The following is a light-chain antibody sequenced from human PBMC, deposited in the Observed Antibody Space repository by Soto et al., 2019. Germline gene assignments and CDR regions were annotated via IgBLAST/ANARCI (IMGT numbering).Light chain of an antibody. CDR3: QQYGGSPIT. Sequence: EIVSTQSPGTLSLSLVERAILSCRASQSVSSRLACYQHKPGQAPRLLISGASSRATGIPDRFSGSGSGTDFTLTISRLEPEDFALYYCQQYGGSPITFGQGTRLEI. J-gene: IGKJ5*01. CDR2: GAS. CDR1: QSVSSR. V-gene: IGKV3-20*01.